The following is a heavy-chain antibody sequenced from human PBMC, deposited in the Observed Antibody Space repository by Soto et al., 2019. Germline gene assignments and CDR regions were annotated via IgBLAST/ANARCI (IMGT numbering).Heavy chain of an antibody. CDR3: AHSPYYYYMDV. J-gene: IGHJ6*03. Sequence: SGLTLVHPTQPLTLTCTFSGFSLSPSGVGVGWIRQPPGKALEWLALIYWDDDKRYSPSLKSRLTITKDTSKNQVVLTMTNMDPVDTATYYCAHSPYYYYMDVWGKGTTVTVSS. V-gene: IGHV2-5*02. CDR1: GFSLSPSGVG. CDR2: IYWDDDK.